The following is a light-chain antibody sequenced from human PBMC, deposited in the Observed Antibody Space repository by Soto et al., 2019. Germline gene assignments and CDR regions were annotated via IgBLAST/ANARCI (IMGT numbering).Light chain of an antibody. CDR2: ASS. Sequence: VVLTQSPGILSLSPGERATFSCRASQSISSYLAWYQQKPGQAPRLLIYASSTRATGIPDRFIGSGSGTDFPLTITRLEPEDFAVYHCQQYAGTLTFGGGTKVEI. J-gene: IGKJ4*01. CDR1: QSISSY. V-gene: IGKV3-20*01. CDR3: QQYAGTLT.